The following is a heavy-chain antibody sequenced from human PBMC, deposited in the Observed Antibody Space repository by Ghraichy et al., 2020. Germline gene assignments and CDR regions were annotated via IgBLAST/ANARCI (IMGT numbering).Heavy chain of an antibody. J-gene: IGHJ6*03. CDR2: ISSSSSYI. D-gene: IGHD3-10*01. Sequence: GGSLRLSCAASGFTFSSYSMNWVRQAPGKGLEWVSSISSSSSYIYYADSVKGRFTISRDNAKNSLYLQMNSLRAEDTAVYYCARGRPGLLWFGELYSRYYYYYMDVWGKGTTVTVSS. CDR3: ARGRPGLLWFGELYSRYYYYYMDV. V-gene: IGHV3-21*01. CDR1: GFTFSSYS.